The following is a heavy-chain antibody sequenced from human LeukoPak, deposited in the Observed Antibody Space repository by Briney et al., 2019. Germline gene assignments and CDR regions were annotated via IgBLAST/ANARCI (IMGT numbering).Heavy chain of an antibody. J-gene: IGHJ4*02. CDR3: ASHNITIPFDY. CDR1: GFTFSSYG. CDR2: ISYDGSNK. Sequence: GGSLRLSCAASGFTFSSYGMHWVRQAPGKGLEWVAVISYDGSNKYYADSVKGRFTISRDNSKNTLYLQMNSLRAEDTAVYYCASHNITIPFDYWGQGTLVTVSS. D-gene: IGHD3-3*02. V-gene: IGHV3-30*03.